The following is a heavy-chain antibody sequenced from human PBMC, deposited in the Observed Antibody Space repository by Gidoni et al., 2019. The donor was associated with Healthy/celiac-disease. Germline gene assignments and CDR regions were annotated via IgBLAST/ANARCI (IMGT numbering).Heavy chain of an antibody. CDR1: GVTLSSYG. D-gene: IGHD4-17*01. J-gene: IGHJ6*03. Sequence: QMVESGGGMGKTGGALRLSGAASGVTLSSYGMNVVRQAPGKGVEWLSSIRSNSSYIYHADSLKGRFTISRDNAKTSLSLQMYRLRAEDTAVYSCARDPSHGDYVVSSYYYYYMAVWGKGTTVTVSS. CDR2: IRSNSSYI. CDR3: ARDPSHGDYVVSSYYYYYMAV. V-gene: IGHV3-21*01.